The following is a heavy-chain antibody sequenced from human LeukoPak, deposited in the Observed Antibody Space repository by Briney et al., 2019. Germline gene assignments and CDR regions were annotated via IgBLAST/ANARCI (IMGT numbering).Heavy chain of an antibody. Sequence: SETLSLTCTVSGDSISSGTYYWSWIRQPAGKGLEWIGRIYTSGSTNYNPSLKSRVTISLDTSKNQFSLKLSSVTAADTAVYPCARADCESGGNCHYFNYWGQGTLVTVSS. CDR2: IYTSGST. D-gene: IGHD2-15*01. CDR1: GDSISSGTYY. J-gene: IGHJ4*02. CDR3: ARADCESGGNCHYFNY. V-gene: IGHV4-61*02.